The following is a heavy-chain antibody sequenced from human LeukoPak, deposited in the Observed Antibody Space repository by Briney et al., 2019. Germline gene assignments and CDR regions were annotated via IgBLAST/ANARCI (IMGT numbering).Heavy chain of an antibody. J-gene: IGHJ4*02. D-gene: IGHD3-22*01. Sequence: GASVTVSCKASGYTFTSYYMHWVRQAPGQGLEWMGIINPSGGSTSYAQKFQGRVTMTRDTSTSTVYMELSSLRSEDTAVYYCARDLLLWRSGGYYSSRNAIDYWGQGALVTVSS. CDR1: GYTFTSYY. CDR3: ARDLLLWRSGGYYSSRNAIDY. V-gene: IGHV1-46*01. CDR2: INPSGGST.